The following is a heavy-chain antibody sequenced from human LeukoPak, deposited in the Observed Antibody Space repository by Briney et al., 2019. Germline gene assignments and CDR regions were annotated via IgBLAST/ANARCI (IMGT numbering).Heavy chain of an antibody. D-gene: IGHD3-22*01. CDR1: GYTFTSYG. J-gene: IGHJ4*02. CDR2: ISAYNGST. Sequence: AASVKVSCKASGYTFTSYGISWVRQALGQGLEWMGWISAYNGSTNYAQKLQGRVTMTTDTSTSTAYMELRSLRSDDTAVYYCARVPNYYDSSGYYLPGDYWGQGTLVTVSS. CDR3: ARVPNYYDSSGYYLPGDY. V-gene: IGHV1-18*01.